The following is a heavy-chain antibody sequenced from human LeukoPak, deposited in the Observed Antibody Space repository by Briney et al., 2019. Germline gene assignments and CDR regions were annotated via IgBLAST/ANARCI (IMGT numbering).Heavy chain of an antibody. CDR1: GYTFTGYY. V-gene: IGHV1-2*02. D-gene: IGHD3-3*01. CDR2: INPNSGGT. Sequence: ASVKVSCKASGYTFTGYYMHWVRQAPGQGLEWMGWINPNSGGTNYAQKFQGRVTMTRDTSISTAYMELSRLRSDDTAAYYCARVAIFGVVINRFTNWGQGTLVTVSS. J-gene: IGHJ4*02. CDR3: ARVAIFGVVINRFTN.